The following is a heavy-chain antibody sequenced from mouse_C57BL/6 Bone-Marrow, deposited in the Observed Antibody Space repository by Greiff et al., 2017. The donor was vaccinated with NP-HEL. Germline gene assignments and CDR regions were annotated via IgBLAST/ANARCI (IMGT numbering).Heavy chain of an antibody. CDR1: GYTFTSYW. J-gene: IGHJ3*01. V-gene: IGHV1-64*01. D-gene: IGHD1-1*01. Sequence: QVQLQQPGAELVKPGASVKLSCKASGYTFTSYWMHWVKQRPGQGLEWIGMIHPNSGSTNYNEKFKSKATLTVDKSSSTAYMQLSSLTSEDSAVYYSARWGNTVVPFAYWGQGTLVTVSA. CDR3: ARWGNTVVPFAY. CDR2: IHPNSGST.